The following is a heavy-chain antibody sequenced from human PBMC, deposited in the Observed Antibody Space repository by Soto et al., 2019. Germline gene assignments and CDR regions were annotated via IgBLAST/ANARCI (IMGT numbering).Heavy chain of an antibody. V-gene: IGHV3-23*01. D-gene: IGHD6-13*01. CDR3: AKDPRLQPRAAAGQQFATHAIHY. CDR2: ISASGVST. CDR1: GFSFRSYA. J-gene: IGHJ4*02. Sequence: GGSLRLSCSASGFSFRSYAMGWVRQAPGKGLEWVSTISASGVSTYHADSVQGRFTVSRDNSQNTLYLQMNRLRVEDTAVYYCAKDPRLQPRAAAGQQFATHAIHYWGQGTLVTVSS.